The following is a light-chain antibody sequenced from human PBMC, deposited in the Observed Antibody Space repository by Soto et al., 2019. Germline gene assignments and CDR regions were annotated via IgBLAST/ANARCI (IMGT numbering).Light chain of an antibody. CDR3: QQYYSTIT. Sequence: DIQMTQSPSSLSASFGDRVTLTCRASQNIDTYLNWYQQKPGTAPKLLMYAASSLHSGVPSRFSGSGSGTDFTLTISSLQAEDVAVYYCQQYYSTITFGQGTRLEIK. CDR1: QNIDTY. V-gene: IGKV1-39*01. CDR2: AAS. J-gene: IGKJ5*01.